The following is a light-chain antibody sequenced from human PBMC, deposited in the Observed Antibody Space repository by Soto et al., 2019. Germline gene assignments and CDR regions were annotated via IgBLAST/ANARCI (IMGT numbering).Light chain of an antibody. Sequence: EIVLTQSPGTLSLSPGERATLSCRASQSVSSSYLTWYQQKPGQAPRLLIYGASSRATGIPDRFSGSGSATDFTLTISRLEPEDFAVYYCQQYGSSPPYTFGRGTKLEFK. CDR1: QSVSSSY. V-gene: IGKV3-20*01. CDR2: GAS. J-gene: IGKJ2*01. CDR3: QQYGSSPPYT.